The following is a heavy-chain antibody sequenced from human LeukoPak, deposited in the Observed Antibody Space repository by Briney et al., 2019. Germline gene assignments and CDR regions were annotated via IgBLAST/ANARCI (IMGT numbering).Heavy chain of an antibody. CDR2: IYPDDSDT. Sequence: GQSLKISCKGSGYTFSTYWIGWVRQTPGKGLEWMGLIYPDDSDTKYSPSLRGQVTISVDRSIRTAYLRWSSLRASDTAMYYCVRRDSSSWYHFDYWGQGTRVTVSS. D-gene: IGHD3-22*01. CDR3: VRRDSSSWYHFDY. J-gene: IGHJ4*02. CDR1: GYTFSTYW. V-gene: IGHV5-51*01.